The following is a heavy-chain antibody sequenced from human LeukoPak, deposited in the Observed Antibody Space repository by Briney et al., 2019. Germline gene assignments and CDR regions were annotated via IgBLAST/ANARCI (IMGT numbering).Heavy chain of an antibody. D-gene: IGHD2-15*01. CDR1: GGSISSGDYY. V-gene: IGHV4-30-4*01. CDR3: ARVWCSGGSCLVDY. CDR2: IYYSVST. J-gene: IGHJ4*02. Sequence: TSETLSLTCTVSGGSISSGDYYWSWIRQPPGKGLGWIGYIYYSVSTYYNPSLKSRVTISVDTSKNQFSLKLSSVTAADTAVYYCARVWCSGGSCLVDYWGQGTLVTVSS.